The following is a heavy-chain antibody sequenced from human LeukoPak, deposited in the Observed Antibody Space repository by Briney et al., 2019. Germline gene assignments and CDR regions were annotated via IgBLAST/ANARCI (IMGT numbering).Heavy chain of an antibody. CDR2: ISGSGGGT. J-gene: IGHJ4*02. CDR1: AFTFSDYT. D-gene: IGHD5-12*01. CDR3: VRGTSRGGYSY. V-gene: IGHV3-23*01. Sequence: GGSLRLSCAASAFTFSDYTMTWVCQAPGKGLDWVSAISGSGGGTYYADSVKGRFTISRDTSKNTLYLQMNSLRAEDTALYYCVRGTSRGGYSYWGQGTLVTVSS.